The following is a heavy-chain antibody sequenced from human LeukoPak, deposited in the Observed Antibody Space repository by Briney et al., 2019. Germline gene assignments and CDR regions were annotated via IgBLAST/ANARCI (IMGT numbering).Heavy chain of an antibody. D-gene: IGHD3-9*01. J-gene: IGHJ6*03. CDR1: GYTFTSYG. CDR3: ARHFYDILTGYYYYYYMDV. Sequence: ASVKVSCKASGYTFTSYGISWVRQAPGQGLEWMGGIIPIFGTANYAQKFQGRVTITADESTSTAYMELSSLRSEDTAVYYCARHFYDILTGYYYYYYMDVWGKGTTVTISS. CDR2: IIPIFGTA. V-gene: IGHV1-69*13.